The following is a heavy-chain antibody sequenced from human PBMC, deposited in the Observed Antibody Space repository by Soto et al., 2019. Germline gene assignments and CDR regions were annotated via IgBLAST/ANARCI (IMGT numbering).Heavy chain of an antibody. J-gene: IGHJ4*02. CDR1: GYTFTSYA. Sequence: ASVKVSCKASGYTFTSYAMHWVRQAPGQRLEWMGWINAGNGNTKYSQKFQGRVTITRDTSASTAYMELSSLRSEDTAVYYCARSIVVVTALDFWGPGTLVNVSS. CDR2: INAGNGNT. D-gene: IGHD2-21*02. CDR3: ARSIVVVTALDF. V-gene: IGHV1-3*01.